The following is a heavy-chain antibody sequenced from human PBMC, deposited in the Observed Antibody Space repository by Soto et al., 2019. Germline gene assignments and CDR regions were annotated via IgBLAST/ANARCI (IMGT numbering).Heavy chain of an antibody. D-gene: IGHD3-3*01. CDR3: ARGYYVFWSGYYISPYGMDV. CDR2: ISSRGSSI. Sequence: GGSLRLSCAVSGFTFSDYYMSWIRQAPGKGLEWVSYISSRGSSIYYADSVKGRFTISRDNAKNSLYLQMNGLRAEDTAVSYCARGYYVFWSGYYISPYGMDVWGQGTTVTVSS. V-gene: IGHV3-11*01. CDR1: GFTFSDYY. J-gene: IGHJ6*02.